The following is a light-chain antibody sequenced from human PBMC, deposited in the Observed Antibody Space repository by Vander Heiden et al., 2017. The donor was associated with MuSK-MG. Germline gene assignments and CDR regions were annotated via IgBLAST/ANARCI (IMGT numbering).Light chain of an antibody. CDR1: QSVLYSSNNKNY. J-gene: IGKJ3*01. CDR3: HQYDSPPLFT. CDR2: WAS. V-gene: IGKV4-1*01. Sequence: DIVMTQSPDSLAVSLGERATINCKSSQSVLYSSNNKNYLAWYQQKPGQPPKLLIYWASTRESGVPNRFSGSGYGTDFTLTISSLQAEDVAVYYCHQYDSPPLFTFGHGTKVDIK.